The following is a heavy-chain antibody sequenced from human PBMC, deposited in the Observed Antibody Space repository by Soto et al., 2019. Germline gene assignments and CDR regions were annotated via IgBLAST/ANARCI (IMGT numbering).Heavy chain of an antibody. V-gene: IGHV4-39*01. D-gene: IGHD7-27*01. J-gene: IGHJ1*01. CDR3: ARHRAGTGWGPEYFEG. Sequence: SETLSLTCTVSGDSISSKSYYWGWIRQPPGKGLEWIGSSYYSGSTYYNPSLKSRVTISIDTSRNQFSLKLTSVTAADTALYYCARHRAGTGWGPEYFEGWGQGTLVTVSS. CDR1: GDSISSKSYY. CDR2: SYYSGST.